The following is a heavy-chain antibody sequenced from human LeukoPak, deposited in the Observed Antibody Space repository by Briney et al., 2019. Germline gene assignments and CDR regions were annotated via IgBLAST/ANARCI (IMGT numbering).Heavy chain of an antibody. CDR1: GGSISSYY. D-gene: IGHD5-18*01. V-gene: IGHV4-59*12. CDR2: IYYSGST. J-gene: IGHJ4*02. Sequence: PSETLSLTCTVSGGSISSYYWSWIRQPPGKGLEWIGYIYYSGSTNYNPSLKSRVTISVDTSKNQFSLKLSSVTAADTAVYYCARGPVDTATHVGVDFDYWGQGTLVTVSS. CDR3: ARGPVDTATHVGVDFDY.